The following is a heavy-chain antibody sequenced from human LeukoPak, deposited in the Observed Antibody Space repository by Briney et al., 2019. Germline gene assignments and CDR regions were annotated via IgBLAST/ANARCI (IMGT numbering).Heavy chain of an antibody. D-gene: IGHD3-22*01. CDR2: INHSGST. CDR1: GGSFSGYY. CDR3: ARVTMIVVVIRESDWFDP. V-gene: IGHV4-34*01. J-gene: IGHJ5*02. Sequence: PSETLSLTCAVYGGSFSGYYWSWIRQPPGKGLEWIGEINHSGSTNYNPSLKSRVTISVDTSKNQFSLKLSSVTAADTAVYYCARVTMIVVVIRESDWFDPWGQGTLVTVSS.